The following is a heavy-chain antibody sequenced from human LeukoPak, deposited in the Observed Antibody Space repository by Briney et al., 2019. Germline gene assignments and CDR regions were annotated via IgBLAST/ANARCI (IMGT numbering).Heavy chain of an antibody. CDR3: TTVYDSGGYYLDY. J-gene: IGHJ4*02. CDR2: FKSKTDGETT. D-gene: IGHD3-22*01. CDR1: GFTFSNAW. Sequence: NPGGSLRLSCAASGFTFSNAWMSWVRQAPGKGLEWVGRFKSKTDGETTDFAAPVKGRFTISRDDSKNTLYLQMNSLKTEDTAVYYCTTVYDSGGYYLDYWGQGTLVTVSS. V-gene: IGHV3-15*01.